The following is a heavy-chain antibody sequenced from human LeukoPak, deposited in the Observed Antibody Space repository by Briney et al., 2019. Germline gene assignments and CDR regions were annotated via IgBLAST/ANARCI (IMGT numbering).Heavy chain of an antibody. V-gene: IGHV4-30-4*07. Sequence: SETLSLTCAVSGGSITSGGYSWSWIRQTPGKGLEWIAYMHDSGSTYYNPSLKSRIIISLDTSKNQVSLKLRSVTAADTAVYYCARVVAAAGNNWFDPWGQGTLVTVSS. D-gene: IGHD6-13*01. CDR2: MHDSGST. J-gene: IGHJ5*02. CDR1: GGSITSGGYS. CDR3: ARVVAAAGNNWFDP.